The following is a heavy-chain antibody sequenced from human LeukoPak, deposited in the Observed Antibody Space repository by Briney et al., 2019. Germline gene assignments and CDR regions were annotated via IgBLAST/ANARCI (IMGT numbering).Heavy chain of an antibody. CDR1: GSTFSSYA. J-gene: IGHJ3*02. V-gene: IGHV1-69*04. Sequence: ASVKVSCKASGSTFSSYAISWVRQAPGQGLEWMGRIIPILGIANYAQKFQGRVTITADKSTSTAYMELSSLRSEDTAVYYCASYRREPGFDAFDIWGQGTMVTVSS. CDR3: ASYRREPGFDAFDI. D-gene: IGHD1-26*01. CDR2: IIPILGIA.